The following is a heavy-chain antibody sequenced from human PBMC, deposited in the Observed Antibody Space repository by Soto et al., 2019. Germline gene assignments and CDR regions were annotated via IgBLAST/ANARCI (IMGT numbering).Heavy chain of an antibody. CDR1: GFTFSSYW. D-gene: IGHD3-9*01. Sequence: EVQLVESGGGLVQPGGSLRLSCAAPGFTFSSYWMHWVRQSPGKGLVWVSRIKTDGSDTHYADSVKGRFTISRDNAKNTLYLQMNSLRDEDTAVYYCARPRTSDWAYDIWGQGTMVIVSS. CDR2: IKTDGSDT. V-gene: IGHV3-74*01. J-gene: IGHJ3*02. CDR3: ARPRTSDWAYDI.